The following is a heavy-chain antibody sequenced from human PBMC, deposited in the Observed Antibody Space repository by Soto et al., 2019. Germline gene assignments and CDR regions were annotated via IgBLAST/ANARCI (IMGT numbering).Heavy chain of an antibody. CDR2: INAGNGNT. CDR3: AREREEYYYDSSGYYYDPFFDY. D-gene: IGHD3-22*01. V-gene: IGHV1-3*01. J-gene: IGHJ4*02. CDR1: GYTFTSYA. Sequence: ASVKVSCKASGYTFTSYAMHWVRQAPGQRLEWMGWINAGNGNTKYSQKFQGRVTITRDTSASTAYMELSSLRSEDTAVYYCAREREEYYYDSSGYYYDPFFDYWGQGTLVTVSS.